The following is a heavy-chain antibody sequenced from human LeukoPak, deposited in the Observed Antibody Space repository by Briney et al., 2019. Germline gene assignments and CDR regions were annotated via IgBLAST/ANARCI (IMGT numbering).Heavy chain of an antibody. J-gene: IGHJ4*02. V-gene: IGHV4-39*01. Sequence: ASETLSLTCTVSGGSIGSSSYYWGWIRQPPGKGLEWIASIYYSGSTYYNPSLKSRVTISVDTSRNQFSLKLNSVTAADTAVYYCVGHLPYSNYCNYWGQGTLVTVSS. D-gene: IGHD4-11*01. CDR3: VGHLPYSNYCNY. CDR1: GGSIGSSSYY. CDR2: IYYSGST.